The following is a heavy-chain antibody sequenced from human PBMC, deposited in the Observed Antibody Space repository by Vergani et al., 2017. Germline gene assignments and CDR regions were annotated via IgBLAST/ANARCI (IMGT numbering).Heavy chain of an antibody. V-gene: IGHV4-59*01. CDR1: GGSISSYY. CDR3: ARYYDSSGYYYNPGAFDI. Sequence: QVQLQESGPGLVKPSETLSLTCTVSGGSISSYYWSWIRQPPGKGLEWIGYIYYSGSTNYNPSLKSRVTIAVDTSKNHFSLKLSVVTAADTAVYYCARYYDSSGYYYNPGAFDIWGQGTMVTVSS. CDR2: IYYSGST. J-gene: IGHJ3*02. D-gene: IGHD3-22*01.